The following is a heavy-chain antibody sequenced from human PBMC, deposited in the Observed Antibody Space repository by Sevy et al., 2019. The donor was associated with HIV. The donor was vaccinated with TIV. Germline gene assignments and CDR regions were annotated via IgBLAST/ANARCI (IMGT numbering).Heavy chain of an antibody. CDR2: IYYGGST. V-gene: IGHV4-61*01. Sequence: SETLTLTCTVSGGSVSSGSYYWSWIRQPPGKGLEWIGYIYYGGSTNYNPSLKSRVTISVDTSKNQFSLKLSSVTAADTAVYYCARARSPDTAMVEFDYWGQGTLVTVSS. J-gene: IGHJ4*02. CDR1: GGSVSSGSYY. D-gene: IGHD5-18*01. CDR3: ARARSPDTAMVEFDY.